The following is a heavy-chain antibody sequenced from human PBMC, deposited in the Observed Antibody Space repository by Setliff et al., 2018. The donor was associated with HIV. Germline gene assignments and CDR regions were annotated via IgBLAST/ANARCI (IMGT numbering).Heavy chain of an antibody. CDR1: GASSIYF. V-gene: IGHV4-39*07. D-gene: IGHD1-26*01. CDR2: VYYSGST. J-gene: IGHJ4*02. Sequence: PSETLSLTCTVSGASSIYFWGWIRQPPGKGLERIGSVYYSGSTYYNPSLKSRVTISMDTSKNQFSPKLNSVTAADTAVYYCAKDRSGSYRTFDYWGPGILVTVSS. CDR3: AKDRSGSYRTFDY.